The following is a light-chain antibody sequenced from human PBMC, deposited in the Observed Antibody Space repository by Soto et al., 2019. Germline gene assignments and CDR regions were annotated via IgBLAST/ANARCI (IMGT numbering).Light chain of an antibody. CDR2: GAS. J-gene: IGKJ3*01. V-gene: IGKV3-20*01. CDR1: QSVTAST. CDR3: QQYGSSPFT. Sequence: EIVLTQSPGTLSLSPGERATLSCRASQSVTASTLAWYQQKPGQAPRLLIYGASIRATGIPDRFSGSGSGTDFTLTISRLEPEDFAVYYCQQYGSSPFTFGPGTKVDIK.